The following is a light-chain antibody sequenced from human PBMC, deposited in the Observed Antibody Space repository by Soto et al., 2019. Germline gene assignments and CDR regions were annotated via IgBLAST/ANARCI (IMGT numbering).Light chain of an antibody. J-gene: IGLJ2*01. Sequence: QSVLTQPASVSGSPGQSITISCTGTSRDVGGYNFVSWYQHHPGKAPKLMIYEVTNRPSGISDRFSGSKSGNTASLTISGLQAEDEADYYCTSYTSSITLVFGGGTKLTVL. V-gene: IGLV2-14*01. CDR2: EVT. CDR3: TSYTSSITLV. CDR1: SRDVGGYNF.